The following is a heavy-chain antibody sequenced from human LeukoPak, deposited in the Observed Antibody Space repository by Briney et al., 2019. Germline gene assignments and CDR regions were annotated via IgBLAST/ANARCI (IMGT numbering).Heavy chain of an antibody. Sequence: GGSLRLSCAASGFTVSSNYMSWVRQAPGKGLEWVSIIYSGGSTYYADSVKGRFTISRDNSKNTLYLQMNSLRAEDTAVYYCARKRWLQSEFDYWGQGTLVTVSS. CDR3: ARKRWLQSEFDY. CDR1: GFTVSSNY. J-gene: IGHJ4*02. D-gene: IGHD4-4*01. CDR2: IYSGGST. V-gene: IGHV3-66*01.